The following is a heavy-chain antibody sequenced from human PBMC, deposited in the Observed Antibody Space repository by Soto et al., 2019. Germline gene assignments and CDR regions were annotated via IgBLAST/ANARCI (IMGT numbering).Heavy chain of an antibody. V-gene: IGHV1-18*01. CDR2: ISPYNGNT. J-gene: IGHJ6*02. CDR1: GYSFTSYG. Sequence: ASVKVSCKASGYSFTSYGIGWVRQAPGQGLEWMGWISPYNGNTYYAQKLQGRVTMTTDTSTTTVYMELRSLRSDDTAVYYCARDQSSDRNYYHGIDVWGQGTTVTV. CDR3: ARDQSSDRNYYHGIDV.